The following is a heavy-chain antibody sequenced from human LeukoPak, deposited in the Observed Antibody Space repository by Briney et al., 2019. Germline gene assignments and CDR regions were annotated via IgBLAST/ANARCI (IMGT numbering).Heavy chain of an antibody. D-gene: IGHD3-10*01. CDR2: ISYDGSNK. CDR1: GFTFSSYG. J-gene: IGHJ4*02. V-gene: IGHV3-30*03. Sequence: GGSLRLSCAASGFTFSSYGMHWVRQAPAKGLEWVAIISYDGSNKYYADSVKGRFTISRDNSKNTLYLQMNSLRAEDTAVYYCVRGSGYREFDYWGQGTLVTVSS. CDR3: VRGSGYREFDY.